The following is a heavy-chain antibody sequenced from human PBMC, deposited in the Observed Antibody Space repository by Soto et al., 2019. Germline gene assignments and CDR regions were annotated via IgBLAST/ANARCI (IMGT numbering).Heavy chain of an antibody. CDR1: GGSITSGNSYS. J-gene: IGHJ5*02. V-gene: IGHV4-30-2*01. D-gene: IGHD3-16*01. CDR3: SRAVAPYLGTWFDP. CDR2: ISRSGST. Sequence: SENLSLTCTVSGGSITSGNSYSWSWIRQPPGKGLEWIGSISRSGSTSYNPSLKGRVTMSVDKSKNQFSLNLSSVTAADMTVYYCSRAVAPYLGTWFDPWGQGTLGTV.